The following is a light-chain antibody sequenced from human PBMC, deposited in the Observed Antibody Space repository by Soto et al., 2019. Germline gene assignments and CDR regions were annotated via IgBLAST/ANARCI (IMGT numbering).Light chain of an antibody. J-gene: IGKJ3*01. CDR1: QSVSSSF. Sequence: EIVLTQSPGTLSLSPGERATLSCRASQSVSSSFLAWYQQKPGQAPRLLIYGASSRATGIPDRFSSSGAGKDFALTISRLEPEDFAVYYCPQYGSSPLFTFGPGTKVDI. CDR2: GAS. V-gene: IGKV3-20*01. CDR3: PQYGSSPLFT.